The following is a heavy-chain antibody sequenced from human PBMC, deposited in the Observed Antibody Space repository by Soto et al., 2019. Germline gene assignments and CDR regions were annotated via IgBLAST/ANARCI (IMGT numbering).Heavy chain of an antibody. J-gene: IGHJ5*02. CDR3: ARVRGGLHPHLPFDP. CDR2: INPNSGGT. D-gene: IGHD4-4*01. V-gene: IGHV1-2*02. CDR1: GYTFTGYY. Sequence: ASVKVSCKASGYTFTGYYMHWVRQAPGQGLEWMGWINPNSGGTNYAQKFQGRVTMTRDTSISTAYMELSRLRSDDTAVYYCARVRGGLHPHLPFDPWGQGTLVTVYS.